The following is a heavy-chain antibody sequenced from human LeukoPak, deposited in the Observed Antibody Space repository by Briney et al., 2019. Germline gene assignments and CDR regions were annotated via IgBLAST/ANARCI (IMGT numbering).Heavy chain of an antibody. D-gene: IGHD6-13*01. CDR2: ISWNSGSI. J-gene: IGHJ4*02. V-gene: IGHV3-9*01. CDR3: AKGMRLAAAGVFDY. CDR1: GFTFDDYA. Sequence: GGSLRLSCAASGFTFDDYAMHWVRHAPGKGLEWVSGISWNSGSIGYADSVKGRFTISRDNAKNSLYLQMNSLRAEDTALYYCAKGMRLAAAGVFDYWGQGTLVTVSS.